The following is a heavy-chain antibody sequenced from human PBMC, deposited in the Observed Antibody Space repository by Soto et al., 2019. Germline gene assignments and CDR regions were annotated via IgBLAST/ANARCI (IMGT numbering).Heavy chain of an antibody. V-gene: IGHV1-18*01. CDR3: ASGRYGDY. CDR2: ISAHNGNT. CDR1: GYAFTTYG. D-gene: IGHD1-26*01. J-gene: IGHJ4*02. Sequence: QVHLVQSGAEVKKPGASVKVSCKGSGYAFTTYGITWVRQAPGQGLEWMGWISAHNGNTNYAQKLQGRVTVTRDTSTSTAYMELRSLRSDDTAVYYGASGRYGDYWGQGALVTVSS.